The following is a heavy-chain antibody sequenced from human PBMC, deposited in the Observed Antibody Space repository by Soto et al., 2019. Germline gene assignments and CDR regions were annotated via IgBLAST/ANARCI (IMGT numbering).Heavy chain of an antibody. V-gene: IGHV4-61*01. CDR3: ARDTGDNSLYYYYGMDV. CDR1: GGSVSSGSYY. J-gene: IGHJ6*02. D-gene: IGHD7-27*01. Sequence: QVQLQESGPGLVKPSETRSLTCTVSGGSVSSGSYYWSWIRQPPGKGLEWIGYIYYSGSTNYNPSLKNRVTISVDTSKNQFSLKLSSVTAAATAVYYCARDTGDNSLYYYYGMDVWGQGTTVTVSS. CDR2: IYYSGST.